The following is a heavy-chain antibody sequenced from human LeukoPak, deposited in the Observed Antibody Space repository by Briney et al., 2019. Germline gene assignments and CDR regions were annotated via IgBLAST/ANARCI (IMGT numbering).Heavy chain of an antibody. V-gene: IGHV3-7*04. CDR1: GFTFSSYW. CDR2: IKEDGSVK. Sequence: GGSLRLSCAASGFTFSSYWMSWVRQAPGKGLEWVANIKEDGSVKYYVDSVKGRFTISRDNAKNSLYLQMNSLRADDTAVYYCGREVPGGATILDYWGQGTLVTVSS. J-gene: IGHJ4*02. CDR3: GREVPGGATILDY. D-gene: IGHD1-26*01.